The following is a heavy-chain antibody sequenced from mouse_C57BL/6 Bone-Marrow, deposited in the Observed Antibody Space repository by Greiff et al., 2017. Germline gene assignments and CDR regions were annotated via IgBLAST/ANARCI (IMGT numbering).Heavy chain of an antibody. Sequence: VQLQQPGAELVMPGASVKLSCKASGYTFTSYWMHWVKQRPGQGLEWIGKIDPSDSYTNYNQKFKGKSTLTVDTSSSTAYMQLSSLTSEDSAVYYCAREGKLGYAMDYWGQGTSVTVSS. CDR3: AREGKLGYAMDY. D-gene: IGHD4-1*01. V-gene: IGHV1-69*01. CDR2: IDPSDSYT. J-gene: IGHJ4*01. CDR1: GYTFTSYW.